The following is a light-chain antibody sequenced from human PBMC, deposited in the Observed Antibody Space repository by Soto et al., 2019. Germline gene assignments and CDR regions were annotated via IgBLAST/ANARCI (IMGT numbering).Light chain of an antibody. CDR1: QSVSSSY. J-gene: IGKJ1*01. V-gene: IGKV3-20*01. Sequence: EIVLTQSAGTLSLSPGERSTLSCRVSQSVSSSYLAWYQQKPGQAPRLLIYGASSRATGIPARFSASGSGTDFTLTISDVQPEDFALYYCHQRQSWPRTFGQGTKVDIK. CDR3: HQRQSWPRT. CDR2: GAS.